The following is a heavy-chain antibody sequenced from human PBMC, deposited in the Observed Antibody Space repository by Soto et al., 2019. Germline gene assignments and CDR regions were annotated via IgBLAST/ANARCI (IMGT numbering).Heavy chain of an antibody. V-gene: IGHV1-8*01. CDR2: MNPKSGNT. CDR3: ARAPGYSTDRGAFDI. CDR1: GYTFSSYD. D-gene: IGHD6-13*01. Sequence: ASVKVSCKASGYTFSSYDINWVRQATGQGLEWMGWMNPKSGNTGYVQKFQDRVTMTRDTSINTAYMELRSLRSDDTAVYYCARAPGYSTDRGAFDIWGQGTVVTLAS. J-gene: IGHJ3*02.